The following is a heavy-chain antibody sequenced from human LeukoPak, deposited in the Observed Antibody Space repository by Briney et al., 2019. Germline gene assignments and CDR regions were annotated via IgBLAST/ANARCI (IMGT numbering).Heavy chain of an antibody. CDR2: ISSSSSYI. J-gene: IGHJ4*02. D-gene: IGHD3-9*01. V-gene: IGHV3-21*01. CDR1: GFTFSSYS. Sequence: GGSLRLSCAASGFTFSSYSMNWVRQAPGKGLEWVSSISSSSSYIYYADSVKGRFTISRDSAKNSLYLQMNSLRAEDTAVYYCARDSDILTGYSADFDYWGQGTLVTVSS. CDR3: ARDSDILTGYSADFDY.